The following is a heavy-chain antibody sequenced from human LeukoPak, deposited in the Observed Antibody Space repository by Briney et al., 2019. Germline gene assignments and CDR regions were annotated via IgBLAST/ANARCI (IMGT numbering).Heavy chain of an antibody. D-gene: IGHD3-22*01. CDR3: ARQQYYYDSSGYRAPGRWYFDL. CDR2: IYNSGST. CDR1: GGSISSSSYY. V-gene: IGHV4-39*01. Sequence: SETLSLTCTVSGGSISSSSYYWGWIRQSPGKGLEWIGSIYNSGSTYYNPSLYSRVTISVDTSKNQFSLKLSSVTAADTTVYYCARQQYYYDSSGYRAPGRWYFDLWGRGTLVTVSS. J-gene: IGHJ2*01.